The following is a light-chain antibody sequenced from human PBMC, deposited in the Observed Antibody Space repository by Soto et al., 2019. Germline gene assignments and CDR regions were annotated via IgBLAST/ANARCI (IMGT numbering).Light chain of an antibody. V-gene: IGKV3-15*01. CDR2: GAS. CDR1: QGVSSS. Sequence: EILMTQSPATLSVSPGERATLLCRASQGVSSSVAWYQQKPGQAPRLLIYGASIRAAGIPDRFTGSGSGREYTLTISSLQSEDFAFYYCQQHDNWPRTFGQGTKV. J-gene: IGKJ1*01. CDR3: QQHDNWPRT.